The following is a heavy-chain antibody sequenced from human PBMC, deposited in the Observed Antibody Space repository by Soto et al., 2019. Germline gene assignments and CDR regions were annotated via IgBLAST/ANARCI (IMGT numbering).Heavy chain of an antibody. V-gene: IGHV3-30*18. J-gene: IGHJ6*02. D-gene: IGHD1-26*01. CDR3: AKSLYGGRDCYNGMDV. CDR1: GFNFSSYG. CDR2: ISYDGNNQ. Sequence: QVQLVESGGGVVQPGRSLRLSCAASGFNFSSYGMYWVRQAPGKGLEWVAVISYDGNNQWYADSVKGRVTISRDNSKKTLYLQKKSLRAEDTAVDYWAKSLYGGRDCYNGMDVWGQGTTVTVSS.